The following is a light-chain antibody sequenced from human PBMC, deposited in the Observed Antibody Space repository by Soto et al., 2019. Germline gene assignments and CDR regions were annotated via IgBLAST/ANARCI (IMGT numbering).Light chain of an antibody. CDR3: QSYDSSLNGWV. CDR2: GHT. J-gene: IGLJ3*02. Sequence: QSVLTQPPSVSGAPGQRVTISCTGSSSNIGARHDVHWYQQLPGTAPKLLIFGHTNRPSGVPDRFSGSTSGTSASLAITGLQAEDEADYYCQSYDSSLNGWVFGGGTKLTVL. CDR1: SSNIGARHD. V-gene: IGLV1-40*01.